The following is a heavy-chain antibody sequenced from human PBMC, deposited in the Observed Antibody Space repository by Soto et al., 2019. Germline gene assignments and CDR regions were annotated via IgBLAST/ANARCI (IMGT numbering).Heavy chain of an antibody. J-gene: IGHJ1*01. CDR1: GFIFTSYS. D-gene: IGHD6-19*01. CDR3: ARDRSADRFVQYLQH. CDR2: ISSGSDSI. V-gene: IGHV3-21*01. Sequence: PEGSLRLSCATSGFIFTSYSMVWVRLAPGKGLEWVASISSGSDSIFYSDSVKGRFTVSRDNAKNSVFLHMNNLRADDTAVYFCARDRSADRFVQYLQHWGQGTQVTVSS.